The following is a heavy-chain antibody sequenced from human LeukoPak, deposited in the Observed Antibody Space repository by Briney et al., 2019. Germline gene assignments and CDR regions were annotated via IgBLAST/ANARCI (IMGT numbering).Heavy chain of an antibody. CDR2: IIPIFGTT. CDR3: AREVVGADYYYGMDV. D-gene: IGHD1-26*01. CDR1: GGTFSSYA. V-gene: IGHV1-69*05. Sequence: ASVKVSCKASGGTFSSYAISWVRQAPGQGLEWMGGIIPIFGTTNYAQKLQGRVTMTTDTSTSTAYMELRSLRSDDTAVYYCAREVVGADYYYGMDVWGQGTTVTVSS. J-gene: IGHJ6*02.